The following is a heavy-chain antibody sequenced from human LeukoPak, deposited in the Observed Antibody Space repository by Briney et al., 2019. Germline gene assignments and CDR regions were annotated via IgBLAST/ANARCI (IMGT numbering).Heavy chain of an antibody. CDR2: IWPDSTNK. J-gene: IGHJ4*02. D-gene: IGHD4-11*01. V-gene: IGHV3-33*06. CDR3: AKDIQRGFDYTNSLDY. Sequence: PGKSLRLSCATSGFIFSHYAMHWVRQAPGKGLEWVAVIWPDSTNKYYSDAVKGRFAISRDDPSKMVYLQMNSLRVEDTAVYYCAKDIQRGFDYTNSLDYWGQASLVTVSS. CDR1: GFIFSHYA.